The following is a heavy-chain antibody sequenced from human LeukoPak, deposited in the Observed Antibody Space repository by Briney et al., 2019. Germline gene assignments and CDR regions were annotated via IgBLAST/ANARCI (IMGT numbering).Heavy chain of an antibody. J-gene: IGHJ4*02. CDR2: IYHSGST. CDR3: ARFPRAAAGYYFDY. V-gene: IGHV4-30-2*01. Sequence: SETLSLTCTVSGGSISSGGYYWSWIRQPPGKGLEWIGYIYHSGSTYYNPSLKSQVTISVDRSKNQFSLKLSSVTAADTAVYYCARFPRAAAGYYFDYWGQGTLVTVSS. D-gene: IGHD6-13*01. CDR1: GGSISSGGYY.